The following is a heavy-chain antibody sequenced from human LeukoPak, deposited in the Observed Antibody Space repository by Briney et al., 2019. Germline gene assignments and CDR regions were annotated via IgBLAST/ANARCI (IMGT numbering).Heavy chain of an antibody. CDR2: ISWNSGSI. CDR1: GFTFDDYA. CDR3: AKPVVGAALYFDY. J-gene: IGHJ4*02. V-gene: IGHV3-9*01. Sequence: PGRSLRLSCAASGFTFDDYAMHWVRQAPGKGLEWVSGISWNSGSIGYADSVKGRFTISRDNAKNSLYLQMNSLRAEDTAVYYCAKPVVGAALYFDYWGQGTLVTVSS. D-gene: IGHD1-26*01.